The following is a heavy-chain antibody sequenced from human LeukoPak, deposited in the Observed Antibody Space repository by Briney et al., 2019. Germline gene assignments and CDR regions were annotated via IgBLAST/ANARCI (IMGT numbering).Heavy chain of an antibody. D-gene: IGHD2-21*01. V-gene: IGHV3-15*07. CDR3: ITPLPYSAQ. CDR1: GFTFSSYA. CDR2: IKPKTDGETT. Sequence: GGSLRLSCAASGFTFSSYALNWVRQAPGKGLEWVGRIKPKTDGETTEYAAPVKDRFSISRDDSKSMMYLQMNSLKTEDTAVYYCITPLPYSAQGGQGTLVTVSS. J-gene: IGHJ4*02.